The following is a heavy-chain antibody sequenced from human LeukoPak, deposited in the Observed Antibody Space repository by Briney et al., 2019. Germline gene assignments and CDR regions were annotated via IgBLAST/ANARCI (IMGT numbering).Heavy chain of an antibody. D-gene: IGHD3-22*01. J-gene: IGHJ6*03. CDR3: ARVGYYYDSSGQWDYYYYMDV. CDR2: IRFDGSNK. CDR1: GFTFSRYG. V-gene: IGHV3-30*02. Sequence: GGSLRLSCAASGFTFSRYGMHWVRQAPGKGLEWVAFIRFDGSNKYYADSLKGRFIISRDNSKNTLSLQMNSLRAEDTAVYYCARVGYYYDSSGQWDYYYYMDVWGKGTTVTISS.